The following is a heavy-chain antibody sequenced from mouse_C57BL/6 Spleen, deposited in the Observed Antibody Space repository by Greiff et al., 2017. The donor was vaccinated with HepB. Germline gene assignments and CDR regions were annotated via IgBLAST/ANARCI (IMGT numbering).Heavy chain of an antibody. V-gene: IGHV1-52*01. CDR1: GYTFTSYW. Sequence: QVQLQQPGAELVRPGSSVKLSCKASGYTFTSYWMHWVKQRPIQGLEWIGNIDPSDSETHYNQKFKDKATLTVDKSSSTAYMQLSSLTSEDSAVYFCARWEDGRPWFAYWGQGTLVTVSA. D-gene: IGHD1-1*01. CDR2: IDPSDSET. J-gene: IGHJ3*01. CDR3: ARWEDGRPWFAY.